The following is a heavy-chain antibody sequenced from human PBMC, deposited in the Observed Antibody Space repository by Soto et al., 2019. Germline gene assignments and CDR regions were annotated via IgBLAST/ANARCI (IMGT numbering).Heavy chain of an antibody. Sequence: EVQMLESGGALVQPGGSLRLSCEVSGFSFYKYAMSWVRQAPGKGLDCVSTIAGDGGNTYYADSVKGRFTISRDNSKNTLYLQLDSLRGEDTALYYCAKAGVPGAVYSWFDSWGQGTLVTVSS. CDR2: IAGDGGNT. J-gene: IGHJ5*01. CDR3: AKAGVPGAVYSWFDS. CDR1: GFSFYKYA. V-gene: IGHV3-23*01. D-gene: IGHD3-10*01.